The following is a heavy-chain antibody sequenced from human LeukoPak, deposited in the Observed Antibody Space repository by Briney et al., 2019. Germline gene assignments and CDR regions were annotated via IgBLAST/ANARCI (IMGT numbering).Heavy chain of an antibody. CDR3: ASGRGSYDHDAFDI. Sequence: GGSLRHSCAASGFTFSSYWMSWVRQAPGKGQEWVANIKQDGSEKYYVDSVKGRFTISRDNAKNSLYLQMNSLRAEDTAVYYCASGRGSYDHDAFDIWGQGTMVTVSS. CDR1: GFTFSSYW. J-gene: IGHJ3*02. V-gene: IGHV3-7*03. D-gene: IGHD1-26*01. CDR2: IKQDGSEK.